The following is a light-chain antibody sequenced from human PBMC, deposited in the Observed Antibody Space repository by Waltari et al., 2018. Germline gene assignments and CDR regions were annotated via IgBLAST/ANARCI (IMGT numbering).Light chain of an antibody. CDR2: EVT. Sequence: QSALTQPASVSGSPGQAITISCTGSTRDIGAYHYVSWYQQHPDKAPKLIISEVTNRPSGVSARFSGSKSGYTASLTISGLQAEDEGDYYCMSYTRSSTYVFGTGTKVTVL. CDR3: MSYTRSSTYV. V-gene: IGLV2-14*01. J-gene: IGLJ1*01. CDR1: TRDIGAYHY.